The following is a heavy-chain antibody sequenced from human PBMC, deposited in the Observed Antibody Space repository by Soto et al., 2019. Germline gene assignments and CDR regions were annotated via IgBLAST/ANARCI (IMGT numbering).Heavy chain of an antibody. J-gene: IGHJ1*01. CDR2: IYYSGST. D-gene: IGHD6-6*01. Sequence: QVQLQESGPGLVKPSQTMSLTCNVSGGSISSGDYYWSWIRQPPGKGLEWIGYIYYSGSTHYNPSLKSRLTISVDTSKHQFSLKLSAVTAADTAVYYWAQSPSPEYFQHWGQGTLVTVSA. CDR3: AQSPSPEYFQH. CDR1: GGSISSGDYY. V-gene: IGHV4-30-4*08.